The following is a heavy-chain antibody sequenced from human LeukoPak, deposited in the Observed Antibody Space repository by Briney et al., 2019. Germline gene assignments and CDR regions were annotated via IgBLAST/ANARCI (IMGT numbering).Heavy chain of an antibody. J-gene: IGHJ4*02. CDR1: GYSFTNYW. D-gene: IGHD3-10*01. V-gene: IGHV1-46*01. Sequence: ASVKVPCKASGYSFTNYWLHWVRQAPGQGLEWMGVIDLLGSSTNYAQMFQGRVTMTWDTSTSTVYMELSSLRSEDTAVYYCARQKPTFTYYYGSGTYYFDYWGQGTLVTVSS. CDR3: ARQKPTFTYYYGSGTYYFDY. CDR2: IDLLGSST.